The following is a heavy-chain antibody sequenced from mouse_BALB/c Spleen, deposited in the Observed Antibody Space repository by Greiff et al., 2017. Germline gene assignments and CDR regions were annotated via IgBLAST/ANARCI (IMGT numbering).Heavy chain of an antibody. V-gene: IGHV5-17*02. J-gene: IGHJ2*01. CDR3: ARDDGNYDY. Sequence: DVMLVESGGGLVQPGGSRKLSCAASGFTFSSFGMHWVRQAPEKGLEWVAYISSGSSTIYYADTVKGRFTISRDNPKNTLFLQMTSLRSEDTAMYYCARDDGNYDYWGQGTTLTVSS. CDR1: GFTFSSFG. CDR2: ISSGSSTI. D-gene: IGHD2-1*01.